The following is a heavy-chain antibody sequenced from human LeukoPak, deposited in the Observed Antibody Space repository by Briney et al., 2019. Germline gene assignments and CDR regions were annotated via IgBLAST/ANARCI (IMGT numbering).Heavy chain of an antibody. CDR1: GYTFTGYY. CDR3: ARGVGLGYCSSTSCSELDY. Sequence: ASVKVSCKASGYTFTGYYMHWVRQAPGQGLELMGWINPNSGGTNYAQKFQGRVTMTRDTSISTVYMELSRLRSDDTAVYYCARGVGLGYCSSTSCSELDYWGQGTLVTVSS. J-gene: IGHJ4*02. CDR2: INPNSGGT. V-gene: IGHV1-2*02. D-gene: IGHD2-2*01.